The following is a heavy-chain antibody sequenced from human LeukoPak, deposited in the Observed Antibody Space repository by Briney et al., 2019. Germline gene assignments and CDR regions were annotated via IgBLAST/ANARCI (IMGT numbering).Heavy chain of an antibody. J-gene: IGHJ6*03. CDR2: IYYSGST. CDR1: GGSISSYY. V-gene: IGHV4-59*01. CDR3: ARGQAPFSYYYYYMDV. D-gene: IGHD3-10*01. Sequence: PSETLSLTCTVSGGSISSYYWSWIRQPPGKGLEWIGYIYYSGSTNYNPSLKSRVTISVDTSKNQFSLKLSSVTAADTAVYYCARGQAPFSYYYYYMDVWGKGTTVTISS.